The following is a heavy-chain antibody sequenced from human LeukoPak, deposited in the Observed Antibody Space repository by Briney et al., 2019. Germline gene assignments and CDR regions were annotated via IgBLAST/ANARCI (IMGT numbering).Heavy chain of an antibody. D-gene: IGHD3-22*01. CDR3: AKMGGHFYDSSTYDPNWFDH. Sequence: NPSETLSLTCTVSGGSISPNYWSWIRKAPPKGLEWIGYVYYCGRTNVGPSLKSRATISVDMSENQFSHKLTTVTAADTALDYAAKMGGHFYDSSTYDPNWFDHWGQGILVTVSS. CDR1: GGSISPNY. J-gene: IGHJ5*02. V-gene: IGHV4-59*01. CDR2: VYYCGRT.